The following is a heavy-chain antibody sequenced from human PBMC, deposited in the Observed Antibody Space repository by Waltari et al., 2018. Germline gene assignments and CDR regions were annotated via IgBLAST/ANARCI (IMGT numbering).Heavy chain of an antibody. J-gene: IGHJ6*02. CDR3: ASYDFDSRGYTYGMDV. V-gene: IGHV3-72*01. Sequence: EVQLVESGGGLVQPGGSLRLSCAASRFSFSDHYIDWVRQAPGKGLGGVGRRRDKAKSYTTEFAASVKGRFTISRDDSKKSLYLQMDSLKTEDTAVYYCASYDFDSRGYTYGMDVWGQGTTVTVSS. D-gene: IGHD3-22*01. CDR1: RFSFSDHY. CDR2: RRDKAKSYTT.